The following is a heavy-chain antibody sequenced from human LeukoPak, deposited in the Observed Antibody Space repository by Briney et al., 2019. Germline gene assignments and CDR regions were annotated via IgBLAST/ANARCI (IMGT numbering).Heavy chain of an antibody. CDR2: IYYSGST. Sequence: SETLSLTCTVSGGSVSSGSYYWSWIRQPPGKGLEWIGYIYYSGSTNYNPSHKSRVTISVDTSKNQFSLKLSSVTAADTAVYYCARVGGSGWSDYWGQGTLVTVSS. J-gene: IGHJ4*02. CDR1: GGSVSSGSYY. CDR3: ARVGGSGWSDY. V-gene: IGHV4-61*01. D-gene: IGHD6-19*01.